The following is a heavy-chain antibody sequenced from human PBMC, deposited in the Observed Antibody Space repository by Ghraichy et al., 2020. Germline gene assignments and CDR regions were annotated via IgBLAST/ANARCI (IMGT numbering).Heavy chain of an antibody. J-gene: IGHJ3*02. CDR1: KLTFSDHY. Sequence: LSLTCAASKLTFSDHYVDWVRQAPGKGLEWVGRTRNKANSYTTEYAASVKGRFTISRDDSKNSLYLQMNSLKTEDTAIYYCARVSTTTGGRNAFDIWGQGTMVTVSS. D-gene: IGHD3-16*01. V-gene: IGHV3-72*01. CDR2: TRNKANSYTT. CDR3: ARVSTTTGGRNAFDI.